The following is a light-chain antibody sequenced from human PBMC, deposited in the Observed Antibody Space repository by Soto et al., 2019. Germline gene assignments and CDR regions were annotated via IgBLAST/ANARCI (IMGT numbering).Light chain of an antibody. J-gene: IGKJ1*01. Sequence: EIVMTQSPGTLSVSPGERATLSRRASQTIDTNLAWYQQKPGRAPRLLIFGASTRATGIPARFSGSGSGTEFSLTITSLQSEDFALYYCQQYNNRPPWTFGQGTKVDIK. CDR1: QTIDTN. V-gene: IGKV3-15*01. CDR2: GAS. CDR3: QQYNNRPPWT.